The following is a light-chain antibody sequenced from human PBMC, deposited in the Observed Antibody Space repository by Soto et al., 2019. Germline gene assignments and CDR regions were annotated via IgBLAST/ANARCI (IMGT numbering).Light chain of an antibody. CDR2: GAS. V-gene: IGKV3-15*01. J-gene: IGKJ4*01. CDR3: QQYESLPLT. CDR1: QSVSSN. Sequence: EIVMTQSPATLSVSPGERATLSCRASQSVSSNLAWYQQKPGQAPRLLIYGASTRATGIPARFSGSGSGTEFTLTISSLQSEDFAVYYCQQYESLPLTFGGGTKVEIK.